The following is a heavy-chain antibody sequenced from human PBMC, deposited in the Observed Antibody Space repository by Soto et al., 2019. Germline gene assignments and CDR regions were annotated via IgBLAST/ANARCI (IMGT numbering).Heavy chain of an antibody. V-gene: IGHV4-30-2*01. CDR3: ARGGGIVVVTAPYDH. Sequence: SETLSLTCAVSGGSISSGDYSWNWIRQPPGKGLEWIGDIYHSGSTNYNPSLKSRVTILVDKSTSTVHMELGSLTSEDTAVYYCARGGGIVVVTAPYDHWGQGTLVTVSS. J-gene: IGHJ4*02. CDR2: IYHSGST. CDR1: GGSISSGDYS. D-gene: IGHD2-21*02.